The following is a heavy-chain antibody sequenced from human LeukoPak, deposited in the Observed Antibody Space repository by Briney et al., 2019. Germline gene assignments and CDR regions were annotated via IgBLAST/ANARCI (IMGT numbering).Heavy chain of an antibody. CDR1: GFTFSSYA. D-gene: IGHD1-20*01. CDR2: TYSSGST. Sequence: GGSLRLSCAASGFTFSSYAMSWVRQAPGKGLEWVSVTYSSGSTYYADSVKGRFTISRDRSKNTVYLQMNTLRAEDTAVYYCARGPRNWNFDYWGQGTRVTVSS. V-gene: IGHV3-66*01. J-gene: IGHJ4*02. CDR3: ARGPRNWNFDY.